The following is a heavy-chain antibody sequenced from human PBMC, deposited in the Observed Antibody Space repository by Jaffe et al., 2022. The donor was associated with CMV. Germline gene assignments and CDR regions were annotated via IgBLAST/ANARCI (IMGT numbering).Heavy chain of an antibody. Sequence: HVQLQESDPGLVKPSGTLSLTCTVSGDSISSDNWWSWVRQSPGKGLEWIGEIYHSGSTNYSPSLESRAIISVDRSRNQFSLSLTSVTAADTAVYHCARGTGLQYSQSSGSRGWFDSWGQGTLVTVSS. V-gene: IGHV4-4*02. CDR3: ARGTGLQYSQSSGSRGWFDS. CDR2: IYHSGST. CDR1: GDSISSDNW. D-gene: IGHD6-19*01. J-gene: IGHJ5*01.